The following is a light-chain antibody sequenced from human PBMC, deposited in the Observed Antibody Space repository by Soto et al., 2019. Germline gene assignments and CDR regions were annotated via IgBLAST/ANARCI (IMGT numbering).Light chain of an antibody. CDR3: HQYGSLYT. CDR2: GAS. Sequence: EIVLTQSPGTLSLSPGERATLSCRASQSVSSSYLAWYQQKPGQAARLLIYGASSRATGIPDRFSGSGSGTDFTLTISRLEPEDFAVYYCHQYGSLYTFGQGTKVEIK. V-gene: IGKV3-20*01. J-gene: IGKJ2*01. CDR1: QSVSSSY.